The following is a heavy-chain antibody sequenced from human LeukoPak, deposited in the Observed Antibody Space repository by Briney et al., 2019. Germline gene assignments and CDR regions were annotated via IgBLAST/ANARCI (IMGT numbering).Heavy chain of an antibody. V-gene: IGHV3-23*01. Sequence: GGSLRLSCAASGFTFSTYAMSWVRQAPGKGLEWVSGISDSGGSTYNADSVKGRFTLSRDNSKNTLYLQMYSLRAEDTAVYYCAKNRGATRGAFDYWGQGTLVTVSS. D-gene: IGHD1-26*01. CDR3: AKNRGATRGAFDY. CDR2: ISDSGGST. CDR1: GFTFSTYA. J-gene: IGHJ4*02.